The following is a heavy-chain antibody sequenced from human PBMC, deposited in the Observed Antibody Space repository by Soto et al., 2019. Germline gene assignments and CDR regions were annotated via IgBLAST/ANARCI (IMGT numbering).Heavy chain of an antibody. CDR1: GYTFTSYA. V-gene: IGHV1-3*01. CDR3: ARGSTSPFAS. J-gene: IGHJ5*01. Sequence: GASVKVSSKASGYTFTSYAMHWVRQAPGQRLEWMGWIDAGNGNTKYSQKFQGRVTITRDTSASTAYMELSSLRSEDTDVYDGARGSTSPFASRGQRTPVTVS. CDR2: IDAGNGNT.